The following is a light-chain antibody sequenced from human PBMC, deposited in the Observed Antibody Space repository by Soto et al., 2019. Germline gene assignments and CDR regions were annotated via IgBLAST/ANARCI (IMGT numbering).Light chain of an antibody. CDR2: GAF. V-gene: IGKV3-20*01. J-gene: IGKJ4*01. CDR1: QSVSNNY. Sequence: EIVLTQSPGTLSLSPGERATLSCRASQSVSNNYLAWYQQKPGQAPRLLIYGAFTRATGVPHRFSGSGSGSDFTLTISRLEPEDFAVYSCQQYGNSPLTFGGGTKVDIK. CDR3: QQYGNSPLT.